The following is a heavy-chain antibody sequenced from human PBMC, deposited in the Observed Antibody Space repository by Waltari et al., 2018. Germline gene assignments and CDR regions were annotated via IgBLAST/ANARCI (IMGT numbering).Heavy chain of an antibody. CDR3: ARLRGYCSGGSCYEDY. Sequence: EVQLVQSGAEVKKPGESLKISCKGSGYSVTSYWIGWVRQMPGKGLEWRGIIYPGDSDTRYSPSFQGQVTISAAKSISTAYLQWSSLKASDTAMYYCARLRGYCSGGSCYEDYWGQGTLVTVSS. V-gene: IGHV5-51*03. CDR2: IYPGDSDT. D-gene: IGHD2-15*01. CDR1: GYSVTSYW. J-gene: IGHJ4*02.